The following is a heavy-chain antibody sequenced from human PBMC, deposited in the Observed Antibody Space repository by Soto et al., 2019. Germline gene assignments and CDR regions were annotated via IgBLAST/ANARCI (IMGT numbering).Heavy chain of an antibody. D-gene: IGHD3-3*01. Sequence: EVQLVESGGGLVQPGGSLRLSCAASGFTFSSYWMSWVRQAPGKGLEWVANIKQDGSEKYYVDYVKGRFTISRDNAKNSLCLQMNSLRAEDTAVYYCARDGVAPGLQHWGQGTLVTVSS. V-gene: IGHV3-7*01. J-gene: IGHJ1*01. CDR2: IKQDGSEK. CDR1: GFTFSSYW. CDR3: ARDGVAPGLQH.